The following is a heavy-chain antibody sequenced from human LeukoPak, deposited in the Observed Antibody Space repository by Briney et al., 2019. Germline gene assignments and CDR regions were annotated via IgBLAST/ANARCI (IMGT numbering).Heavy chain of an antibody. J-gene: IGHJ6*03. Sequence: ASVKVSCKASGYTLTGYYMHWVRQAPGHGLEWMGWINPNSGGTNYAQKFQGRVTMTRDTSISTAYMELSRLRSDDTAVYYCARGGGHYYGSGAYMDVWGKGTTVTVSS. V-gene: IGHV1-2*02. CDR3: ARGGGHYYGSGAYMDV. CDR2: INPNSGGT. D-gene: IGHD3-10*01. CDR1: GYTLTGYY.